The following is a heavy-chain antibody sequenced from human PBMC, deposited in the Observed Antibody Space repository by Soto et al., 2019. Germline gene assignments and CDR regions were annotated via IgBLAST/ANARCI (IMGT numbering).Heavy chain of an antibody. CDR1: GGSFSGYY. Sequence: SDTLSLTCAFYGGSFSGYYWSWIRQPPGKGLEWIGEINHSGSTNYNPSLKSRVTISVDTSKNQFSLKLSSVTAADTAVEYCARIKGGYVYVWGQGTLVAVS. D-gene: IGHD5-12*01. CDR2: INHSGST. CDR3: ARIKGGYVYV. V-gene: IGHV4-34*01. J-gene: IGHJ4*02.